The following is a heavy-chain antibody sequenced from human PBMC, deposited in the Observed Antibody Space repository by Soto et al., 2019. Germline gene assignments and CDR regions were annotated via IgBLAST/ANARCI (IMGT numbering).Heavy chain of an antibody. J-gene: IGHJ4*02. Sequence: GGSLRLSCAASGFTFSNAWMNWVRQAPGKGLEWVGRIKSKTDGGTTDYAAPVKGRFTISRDDSKNTLYLQMNSLKTEDTAVYYCAKGSQYDILTAYHAFDSWGQGTLVTVPQ. D-gene: IGHD3-9*01. CDR3: AKGSQYDILTAYHAFDS. V-gene: IGHV3-15*07. CDR2: IKSKTDGGTT. CDR1: GFTFSNAW.